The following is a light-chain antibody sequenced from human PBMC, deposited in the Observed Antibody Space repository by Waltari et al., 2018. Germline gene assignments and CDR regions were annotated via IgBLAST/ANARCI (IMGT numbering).Light chain of an antibody. Sequence: DILMTQSPDSLAVSLGESATINCKSSQSVLYSSNNKHYLSWYQQKPGQPPKLLIYWASTRESGVPDRFSGSGSGTDFTLTISSLQAEDVAVYYCQQYYSTPPLTFGGGTKVEIK. V-gene: IGKV4-1*01. CDR3: QQYYSTPPLT. CDR2: WAS. J-gene: IGKJ4*01. CDR1: QSVLYSSNNKHY.